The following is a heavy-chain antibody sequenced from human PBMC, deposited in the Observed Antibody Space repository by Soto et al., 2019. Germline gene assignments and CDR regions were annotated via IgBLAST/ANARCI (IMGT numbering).Heavy chain of an antibody. CDR2: ISSNGGST. D-gene: IGHD4-17*01. Sequence: GGSLRLSCAASGFTFSSYAMHWVRQAPGKGLEYVSAISSNGGSTYYANSVKGRFTISRDNSKNTLYLQMGSLRAEDMAVYYCASLLRGDAEPEEPTTVTTHAFDIWGQGTMVTVSS. CDR1: GFTFSSYA. J-gene: IGHJ3*02. V-gene: IGHV3-64*01. CDR3: ASLLRGDAEPEEPTTVTTHAFDI.